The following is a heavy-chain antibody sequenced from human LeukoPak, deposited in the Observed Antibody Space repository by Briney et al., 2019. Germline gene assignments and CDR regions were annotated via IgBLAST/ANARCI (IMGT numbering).Heavy chain of an antibody. CDR2: ISYDGSNK. J-gene: IGHJ4*02. CDR1: GFTFSSYG. Sequence: PGRSLRLSCAASGFTFSSYGMHWAPQAPGKGLEGVAVISYDGSNKYYADSVKGRFTISRDNSKNTLYLQTNGLTAEDTAVYYCAKDDGLLLHDWGQVTLVTVSS. V-gene: IGHV3-30*18. D-gene: IGHD2-21*02. CDR3: AKDDGLLLHD.